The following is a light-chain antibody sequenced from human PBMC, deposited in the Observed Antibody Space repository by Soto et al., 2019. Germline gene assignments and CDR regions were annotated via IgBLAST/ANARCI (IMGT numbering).Light chain of an antibody. CDR2: EVS. CDR3: CSYAGSSTV. Sequence: QSVLTQHTSVSGSPGQPITISCTGTSSDVGSYNLVSWYQQHAGKAPKLPIYEVSKRTSGVSDRFSGSKSGNTASLTISGLQAEDEADYYCCSYAGSSTVFGTGSKVTVL. V-gene: IGLV2-23*02. CDR1: SSDVGSYNL. J-gene: IGLJ1*01.